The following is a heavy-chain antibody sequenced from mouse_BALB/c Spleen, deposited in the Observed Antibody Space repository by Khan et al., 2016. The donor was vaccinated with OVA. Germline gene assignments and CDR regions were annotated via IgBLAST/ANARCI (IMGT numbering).Heavy chain of an antibody. V-gene: IGHV1S132*01. CDR2: IYPGTNNT. J-gene: IGHJ2*01. D-gene: IGHD3-2*02. CDR1: GYIFTSYW. CDR3: ARAEALYYFDY. Sequence: QVQLQQSGAELVRPGASVNLSCKTSGYIFTSYWIHWVKQRSGQGLEWFARIYPGTNNTYYNEKLKDKVTLTADKSSSTVYMQLSSLKSEDSAVYFCARAEALYYFDYWGQGTTLTVSS.